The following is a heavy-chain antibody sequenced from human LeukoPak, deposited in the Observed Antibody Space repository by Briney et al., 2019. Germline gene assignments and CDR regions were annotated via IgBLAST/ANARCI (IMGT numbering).Heavy chain of an antibody. D-gene: IGHD3-22*01. CDR3: AKDGKKVTLTMIAVITYSGYMDV. V-gene: IGHV3-43*01. CDR1: GFTFDDYT. Sequence: GGSLRLSCAASGFTFDDYTMHWVRQAPGKGLEWVSLISWDGGSTYYADSVKGRFTISRDNSKNSLYLQMNRLRAEDTAVYYCAKDGKKVTLTMIAVITYSGYMDVWGKGTTVTFSS. J-gene: IGHJ6*03. CDR2: ISWDGGST.